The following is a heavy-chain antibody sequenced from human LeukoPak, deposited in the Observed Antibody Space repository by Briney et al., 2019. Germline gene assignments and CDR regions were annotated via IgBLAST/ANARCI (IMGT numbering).Heavy chain of an antibody. Sequence: PGGSLRLSCAASGFSVSSNYMSWVRQAPGKGLEWVAVISYDGSNKYYADSVKGRFTISRDNSKNTLYLQMNSLRAEDTAVYYCARDKEDGSSWYLADYWGQGTLVTVSS. D-gene: IGHD6-13*01. CDR3: ARDKEDGSSWYLADY. J-gene: IGHJ4*02. V-gene: IGHV3-30-3*01. CDR1: GFSVSSNY. CDR2: ISYDGSNK.